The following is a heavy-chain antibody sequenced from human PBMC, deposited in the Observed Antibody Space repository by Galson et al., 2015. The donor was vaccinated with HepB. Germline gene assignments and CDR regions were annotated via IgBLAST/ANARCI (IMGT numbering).Heavy chain of an antibody. V-gene: IGHV1-69*02. Sequence: SVKVSCKASGGTFSSCTISWVRQAPGQGLEWMGRIIPILGIANYAQKFQGRVTITADKSTSTAYMELSSLRSEDTAVYYCARTLTKEERYVSSTSRTNYYYYGMDVWGQGTTVTVSS. CDR1: GGTFSSCT. J-gene: IGHJ6*02. CDR2: IIPILGIA. D-gene: IGHD2-2*01. CDR3: ARTLTKEERYVSSTSRTNYYYYGMDV.